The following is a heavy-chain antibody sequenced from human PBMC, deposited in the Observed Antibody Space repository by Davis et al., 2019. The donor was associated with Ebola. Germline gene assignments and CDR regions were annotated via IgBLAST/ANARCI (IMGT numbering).Heavy chain of an antibody. J-gene: IGHJ6*02. V-gene: IGHV4-39*07. D-gene: IGHD4-17*01. Sequence: PSETLSLTCTVSGGSISSSSYYWGWIRQPPGKGLEWIGSIYYSGSTNYNPSLKSRVTISVDTSKNQFSLKLSSVTAADTAVYYCARDPTATYGNHGGMDVWGQGTTVTVSS. CDR1: GGSISSSSYY. CDR2: IYYSGST. CDR3: ARDPTATYGNHGGMDV.